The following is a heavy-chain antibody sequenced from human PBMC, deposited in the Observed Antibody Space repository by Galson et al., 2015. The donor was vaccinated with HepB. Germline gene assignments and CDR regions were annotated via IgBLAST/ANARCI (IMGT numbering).Heavy chain of an antibody. J-gene: IGHJ4*02. V-gene: IGHV3-48*01. CDR1: GFTFSSYS. D-gene: IGHD6-19*01. Sequence: SLRLSCAASGFTFSSYSMNWVRQAPGKGLEWVSYISSSSSTIYYADSVKGRFTISRDNAKNSLYLQMNSLRAEDTAVYYCARDSVEQWLGFDYWGQGTLVTVSS. CDR3: ARDSVEQWLGFDY. CDR2: ISSSSSTI.